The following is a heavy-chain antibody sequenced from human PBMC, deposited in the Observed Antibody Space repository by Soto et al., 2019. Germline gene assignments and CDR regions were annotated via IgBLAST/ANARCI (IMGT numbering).Heavy chain of an antibody. Sequence: KQSQTLSLTCAISGDSVSSNSAAWNWIRQSPSRGLEWLGRTYYRSKWYNDYAVSVKSRITINPDTSKNQFSLQLNSVTPEDTAVYYCAREDSSSSLAPNYYYYMDVWGKGTTVTVSS. D-gene: IGHD6-6*01. CDR1: GDSVSSNSAA. J-gene: IGHJ6*03. CDR2: TYYRSKWYN. CDR3: AREDSSSSLAPNYYYYMDV. V-gene: IGHV6-1*01.